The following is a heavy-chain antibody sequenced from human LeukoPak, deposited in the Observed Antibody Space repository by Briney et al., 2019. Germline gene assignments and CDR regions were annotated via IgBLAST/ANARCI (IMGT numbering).Heavy chain of an antibody. CDR3: ARVGDFVVVPAANDHFAY. CDR1: GYTFTNYW. D-gene: IGHD2-2*01. Sequence: GESLKISCKGSGYTFTNYWIAWVRQMPGKGLEWMGIIYPDDSDITYSPSFQGLVTISADKSISTVYLQWNTLEASDTAMYFCARVGDFVVVPAANDHFAYWGQGTLVTVSS. V-gene: IGHV5-51*01. CDR2: IYPDDSDI. J-gene: IGHJ4*02.